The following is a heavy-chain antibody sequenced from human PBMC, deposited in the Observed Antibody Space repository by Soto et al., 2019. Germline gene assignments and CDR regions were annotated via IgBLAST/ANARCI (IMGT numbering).Heavy chain of an antibody. V-gene: IGHV4-39*01. D-gene: IGHD3-22*01. J-gene: IGHJ5*02. CDR2: IYYSGST. Sequence: SETLSLTCTVSGGSISSSSYYWGWIRQPPGKGLEWIGSIYYSGSTDYNPSLKSRVTISVDTSKNQFSLKLSSVTAADTAVYDCARHSNSDDSSDWFDPWGQGTPVTVSS. CDR1: GGSISSSSYY. CDR3: ARHSNSDDSSDWFDP.